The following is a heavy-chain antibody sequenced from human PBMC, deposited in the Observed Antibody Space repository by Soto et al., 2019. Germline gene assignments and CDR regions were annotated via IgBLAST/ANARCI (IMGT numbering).Heavy chain of an antibody. CDR2: IYYSGNT. Sequence: PSETLSLTCAVSGGSISSSGFYCSWIRQRPGKGLEWIGYIYYSGNTFYNPSLKSRVTMSVDTSKTQFSLKLSSVTAADTVIYYCARGPDPTFYDFWSSLSTYYFDYWGLGTLVTVSS. J-gene: IGHJ4*02. V-gene: IGHV4-31*11. CDR1: GGSISSSGFY. D-gene: IGHD3-3*01. CDR3: ARGPDPTFYDFWSSLSTYYFDY.